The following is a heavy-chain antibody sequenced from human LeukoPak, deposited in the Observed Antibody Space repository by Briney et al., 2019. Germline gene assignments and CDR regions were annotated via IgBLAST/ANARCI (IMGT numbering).Heavy chain of an antibody. CDR3: ARHKSPNPAYYYDSSGTFDY. J-gene: IGHJ4*02. Sequence: SETLSLTCDVYGGSFSNYYWSWIRQPPGKGLEWIGEINHRGSTNYNPSLKSRVTISVDTSKNQFSLKLSSVTAADTAVYYCARHKSPNPAYYYDSSGTFDYWGQGTLVTVSS. CDR1: GGSFSNYY. D-gene: IGHD3-22*01. CDR2: INHRGST. V-gene: IGHV4-34*01.